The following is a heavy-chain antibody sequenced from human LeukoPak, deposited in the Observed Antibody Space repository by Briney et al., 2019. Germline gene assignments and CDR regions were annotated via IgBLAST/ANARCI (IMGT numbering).Heavy chain of an antibody. V-gene: IGHV3-74*01. CDR3: AGDLTICGVVNNAFDI. CDR2: INTERRGT. D-gene: IGHD3-3*01. CDR1: GFTFSNYW. J-gene: IGHJ3*02. Sequence: GGSLRLSCEASGFTFSNYWMSWVRQAPGKGLVWPPRINTERRGTIYAEYVKGRFTISRDNAKNTVYLQMQSLRAEDTAVYYWAGDLTICGVVNNAFDIWGQGTMVTVSS.